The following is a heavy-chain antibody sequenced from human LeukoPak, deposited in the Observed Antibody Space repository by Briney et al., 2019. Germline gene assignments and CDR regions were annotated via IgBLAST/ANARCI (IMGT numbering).Heavy chain of an antibody. CDR3: ARKTLKGGPQAFDI. J-gene: IGHJ3*02. D-gene: IGHD2-15*01. V-gene: IGHV4-30-4*01. CDR1: GGSISSGDYY. CDR2: IYYSGST. Sequence: SETLSLTCTVSGGSISSGDYYWSWIRQPPGKGLEWIGYIYYSGSTYYNPSLKSRVTISVDTSKNQFSLKLSSVTAADTAVYYCARKTLKGGPQAFDIWSQGTMVTVSS.